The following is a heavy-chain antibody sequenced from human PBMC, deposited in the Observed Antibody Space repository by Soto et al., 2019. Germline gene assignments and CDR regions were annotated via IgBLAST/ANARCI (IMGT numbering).Heavy chain of an antibody. Sequence: GGSLRLSCAASGFTFSSYWMHWVRQAPGKGLVWVSRINSDGSSTSYADSVKGRFTISRDNAKNTLYLQMNSLRAEDTAVYYCAKLPQYETLTGYLNYFDYWGPGILVTVSS. D-gene: IGHD3-9*01. CDR3: AKLPQYETLTGYLNYFDY. J-gene: IGHJ4*02. CDR2: INSDGSST. V-gene: IGHV3-74*01. CDR1: GFTFSSYW.